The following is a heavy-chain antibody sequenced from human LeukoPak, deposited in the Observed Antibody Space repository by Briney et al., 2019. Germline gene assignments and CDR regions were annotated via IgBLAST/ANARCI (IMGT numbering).Heavy chain of an antibody. J-gene: IGHJ6*02. V-gene: IGHV4-34*01. CDR1: GGSFTGYY. Sequence: SETLSLTCAVYGGSFTGYYWSWIRQPPGKGLERIGEINHSGSTNYNPSLKSRVTISVDTSKNQFSLKLSSVTAADTAVYYCARGSDYYCYGMDVWGQRTTVTVSS. CDR3: ARGSDYYCYGMDV. CDR2: INHSGST.